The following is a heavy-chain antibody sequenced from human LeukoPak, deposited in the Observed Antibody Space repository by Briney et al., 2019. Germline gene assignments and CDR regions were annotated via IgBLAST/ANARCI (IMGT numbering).Heavy chain of an antibody. J-gene: IGHJ5*02. CDR1: GFTFSSYS. V-gene: IGHV3-21*01. CDR2: ISSSSSDI. CDR3: ARANPRRDGYNFGPSTWFDP. D-gene: IGHD5-24*01. Sequence: GGSLRLSCAASGFTFSSYSMNWVRQAPGKGLEWVSSISSSSSDIYYADSVKGRFTISRDNAKNSLYLQMNSLRAEDTAVYYCARANPRRDGYNFGPSTWFDPWGQGTLVTVSS.